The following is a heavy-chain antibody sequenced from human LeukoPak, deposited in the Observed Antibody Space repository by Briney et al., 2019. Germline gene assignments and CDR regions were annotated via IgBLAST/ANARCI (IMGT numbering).Heavy chain of an antibody. CDR1: GGSINSNYW. CDR2: IYHTGSV. Sequence: SGTLSLTCAVSGGSINSNYWWTWVRQSPGKGLEWIGEIYHTGSVNYNLSLESRVTISRDRSKNQFSLMLRSVTAADTAVYYCARHYDLWSGYNYWGQGLLVTVSS. CDR3: ARHYDLWSGYNY. J-gene: IGHJ4*02. D-gene: IGHD3-3*01. V-gene: IGHV4-4*02.